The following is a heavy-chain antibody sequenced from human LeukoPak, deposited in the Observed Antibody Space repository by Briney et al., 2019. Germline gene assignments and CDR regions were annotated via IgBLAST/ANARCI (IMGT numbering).Heavy chain of an antibody. V-gene: IGHV3-7*01. D-gene: IGHD1-1*01. J-gene: IGHJ4*02. Sequence: GGSLRLSCAASGFTFSDFWMSWVRQAPGKGLECVASTNEAGGDKLYVDSVKGRFTISRDNSKNSLSLQMNSLTAEDTAIYYCAIATTGRGAFGSWGQGTLASVSS. CDR1: GFTFSDFW. CDR3: AIATTGRGAFGS. CDR2: TNEAGGDK.